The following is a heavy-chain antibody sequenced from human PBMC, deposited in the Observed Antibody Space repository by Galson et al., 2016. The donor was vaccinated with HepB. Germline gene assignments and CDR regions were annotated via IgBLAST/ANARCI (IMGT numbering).Heavy chain of an antibody. Sequence: SLRLSCAASGFRLEDKAMHWVRQGPGKGLEWVSGISWNSGSIGYADSVKGRFTISRDNAKNSLYLQMNSLRVEDTALYYCAKDLYMSTVATGAIDYWGQGTLVTVSS. D-gene: IGHD4-17*01. CDR1: GFRLEDKA. CDR3: AKDLYMSTVATGAIDY. V-gene: IGHV3-9*01. J-gene: IGHJ4*02. CDR2: ISWNSGSI.